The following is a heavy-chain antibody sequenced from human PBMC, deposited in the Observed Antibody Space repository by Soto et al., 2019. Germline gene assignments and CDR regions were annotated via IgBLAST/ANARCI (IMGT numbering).Heavy chain of an antibody. CDR3: ARMVRGVRDPCYYGMDV. CDR2: IYYSGST. V-gene: IGHV4-59*01. Sequence: PSETLSLTCTVSGGSISSYYWSWIRQPPGKGLEWIGYIYYSGSTNYNPSLKSRVTISVDTSKNQFSLKLSSVTAADTAVYYCARMVRGVRDPCYYGMDVWGQGTTVTVSS. CDR1: GGSISSYY. J-gene: IGHJ6*02. D-gene: IGHD3-10*01.